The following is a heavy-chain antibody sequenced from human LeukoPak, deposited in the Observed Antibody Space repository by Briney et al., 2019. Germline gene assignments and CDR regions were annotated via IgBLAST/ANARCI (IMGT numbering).Heavy chain of an antibody. Sequence: GGSLRLSCAVSGLTFSNYWMHWVRHAPGNGLVWVARTNLHGTAVDYADPVKGRFTISRDNSKNMLFLQMNSLRVEDTAVYYCASAYTYVRLGDHWGQGTLVTVSP. CDR1: GLTFSNYW. J-gene: IGHJ4*02. CDR2: TNLHGTAV. CDR3: ASAYTYVRLGDH. D-gene: IGHD3-10*02. V-gene: IGHV3-74*01.